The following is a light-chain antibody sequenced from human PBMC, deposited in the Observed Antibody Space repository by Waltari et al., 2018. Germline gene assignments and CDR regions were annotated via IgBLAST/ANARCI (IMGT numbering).Light chain of an antibody. Sequence: IQMTQSPSALSASVGDRVTISCRASQNIYSNLAWYQQKPGKAPKLLIYAASSLQIGIPSRFSCSGSGTDFTLTISSLQPEDSAAYYCQHYYDNPRTFGGGTKVEIK. J-gene: IGKJ4*01. CDR1: QNIYSN. CDR3: QHYYDNPRT. CDR2: AAS. V-gene: IGKV1-6*01.